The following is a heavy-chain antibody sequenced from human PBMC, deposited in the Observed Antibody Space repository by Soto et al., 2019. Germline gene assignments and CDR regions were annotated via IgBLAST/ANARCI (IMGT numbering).Heavy chain of an antibody. V-gene: IGHV4-59*08. CDR1: GGSSNINY. CDR2: IYYTGST. CDR3: ARLSRGAEDVFDY. J-gene: IGHJ4*02. D-gene: IGHD1-26*01. Sequence: SQTLSLTCTVSGGSSNINYWSWIRQPPGKGLEWIGYIYYTGSTNYNPSLQSRVTISVDTSKDQFSLKLSYVTAADTAVYYCARLSRGAEDVFDYCGLGTLVTVSS.